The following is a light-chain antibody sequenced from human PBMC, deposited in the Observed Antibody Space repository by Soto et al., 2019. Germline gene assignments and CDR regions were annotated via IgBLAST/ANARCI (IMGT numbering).Light chain of an antibody. V-gene: IGLV2-23*01. CDR1: SSDVGTYNL. Sequence: QSALTQPASVSGSPGQSITISCTGTSSDVGTYNLVSWYQQHPGKAPNLVIYEDTKRPSGVSSRFSGSKSGNTASLTISGLQAEDEGDYYCCSYAGSRTFVFGTGTKVTVL. J-gene: IGLJ1*01. CDR2: EDT. CDR3: CSYAGSRTFV.